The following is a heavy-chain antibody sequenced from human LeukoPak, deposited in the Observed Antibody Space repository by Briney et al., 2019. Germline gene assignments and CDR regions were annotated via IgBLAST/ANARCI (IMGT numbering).Heavy chain of an antibody. CDR1: GFTFDDYG. J-gene: IGHJ4*02. CDR2: INWNGGRT. D-gene: IGHD2/OR15-2a*01. Sequence: GGSLRLSCAASGFTFDDYGMSWVRQAPGKGLEWVSGINWNGGRTGYADSVKGRFTISRDNAKNSLYLQMSSLRAEDTAVYYCVRDPGFYYFDSWGQGTLVSVSS. CDR3: VRDPGFYYFDS. V-gene: IGHV3-20*04.